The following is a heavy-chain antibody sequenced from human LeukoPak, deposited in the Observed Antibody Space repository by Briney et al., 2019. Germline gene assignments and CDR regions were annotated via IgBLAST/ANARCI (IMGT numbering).Heavy chain of an antibody. CDR3: ARAARCGGSCYLAY. Sequence: GGSLRLSCAASGFTFDDYAMNWVRQAPGKSLEWVSYISSSRDAIYYADSVKGRFTISRDNAENSLYLQLNSLRAEDTAVYYCARAARCGGSCYLAYWGQGALVTVSS. J-gene: IGHJ4*02. V-gene: IGHV3-48*01. D-gene: IGHD2-15*01. CDR2: ISSSRDAI. CDR1: GFTFDDYA.